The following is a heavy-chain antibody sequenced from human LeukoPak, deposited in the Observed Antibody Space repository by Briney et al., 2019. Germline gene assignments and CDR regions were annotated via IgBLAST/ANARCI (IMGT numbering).Heavy chain of an antibody. CDR1: GFTLNTFA. Sequence: GRSLRLSCAASGFTLNTFAMHWVRQAPGRGLEWVAVISYDSSNYYYADSVKGRFTISRDNSRNSLYLQMNSLRAEDTAVYYCAKDRLWFGELLSNYFDYWGQGTLVTVSS. CDR2: ISYDSSNY. CDR3: AKDRLWFGELLSNYFDY. J-gene: IGHJ4*02. V-gene: IGHV3-30-3*01. D-gene: IGHD3-10*01.